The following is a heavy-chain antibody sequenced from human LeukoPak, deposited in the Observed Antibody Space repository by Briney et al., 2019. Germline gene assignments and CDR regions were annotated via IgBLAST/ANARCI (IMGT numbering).Heavy chain of an antibody. J-gene: IGHJ4*02. Sequence: ASVKVSCKASGYTFTSYAMHWVRQAPGQRLEWMGWINAGNGNTKYSQKFQGRVTITRDTSASTAYTELSSLRSEDTAVYYCAGSYYYGSGDESFDYWGQGTLVTVSS. V-gene: IGHV1-3*01. CDR3: AGSYYYGSGDESFDY. CDR1: GYTFTSYA. D-gene: IGHD3-10*01. CDR2: INAGNGNT.